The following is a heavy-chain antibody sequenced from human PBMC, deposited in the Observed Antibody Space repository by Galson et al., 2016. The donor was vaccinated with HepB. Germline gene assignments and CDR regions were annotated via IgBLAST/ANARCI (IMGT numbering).Heavy chain of an antibody. D-gene: IGHD7-27*01. CDR1: GDSVSNINVA. Sequence: CAISGDSVSNINVAWNWNRQSPSRGLEWLGRTYYRSKWWHTYAVYMKSRTTINPDTFKNQFSLQLNSVTPEDTAVYYCARAEANWDGGGDNYFDSWGQGILFTVSS. V-gene: IGHV6-1*01. CDR2: TYYRSKWWH. J-gene: IGHJ5*01. CDR3: ARAEANWDGGGDNYFDS.